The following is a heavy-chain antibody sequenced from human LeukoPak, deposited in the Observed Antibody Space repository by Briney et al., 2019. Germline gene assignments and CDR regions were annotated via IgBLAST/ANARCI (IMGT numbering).Heavy chain of an antibody. Sequence: GGSLRLSCAASGFSFSSYAIHWVRQAPGKGLEWVAVISYDGNNKYYADSVKGRFTISRDNSKNTLYLQMSSLRPDDTAVYYCARDPHCSTTSCRRLTLWGQGTLVTVSS. CDR2: ISYDGNNK. V-gene: IGHV3-30-3*01. J-gene: IGHJ4*02. D-gene: IGHD2-2*01. CDR3: ARDPHCSTTSCRRLTL. CDR1: GFSFSSYA.